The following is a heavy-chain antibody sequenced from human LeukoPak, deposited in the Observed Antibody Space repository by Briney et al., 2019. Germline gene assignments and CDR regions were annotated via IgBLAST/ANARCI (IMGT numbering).Heavy chain of an antibody. Sequence: ASVTVSCKASGYTFTDSYLHWVRQAPGQGLEWMGWINPNSGDTNYAQKFQARVTMTRDTSISTAYMEVSRLRSDDTAVYYCARAYCGGDRYTASDIWGQGTMVTVSS. D-gene: IGHD2-21*02. CDR1: GYTFTDSY. CDR3: ARAYCGGDRYTASDI. V-gene: IGHV1-2*02. CDR2: INPNSGDT. J-gene: IGHJ3*02.